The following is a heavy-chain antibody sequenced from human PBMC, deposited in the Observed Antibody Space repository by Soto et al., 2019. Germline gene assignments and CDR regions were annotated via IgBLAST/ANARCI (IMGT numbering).Heavy chain of an antibody. CDR1: GFSLSTSGVG. CDR2: IYWDDDK. V-gene: IGHV2-5*02. D-gene: IGHD3-22*01. Sequence: QITLKESGPTLVKPTQTLTLTCTFSGFSLSTSGVGVGWIRQPPGKALEWLALIYWDDDKRYSPSLKSRLTTTKDTSKNQVALTMTNMDPVDTATYYCARPPAYYYDSSGLHYYYGMDVWGQGTTVTVSS. J-gene: IGHJ6*02. CDR3: ARPPAYYYDSSGLHYYYGMDV.